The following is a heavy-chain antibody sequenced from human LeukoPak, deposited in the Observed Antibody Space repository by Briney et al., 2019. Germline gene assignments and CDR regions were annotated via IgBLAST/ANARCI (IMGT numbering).Heavy chain of an antibody. J-gene: IGHJ4*02. CDR1: GFTFSSYS. Sequence: GGSLRLPCAASGFTFSSYSMNWVRQAPGKGLEWVSSISSSSSYIYYAGSVKGRFTISRDNAKNSLYLQMNSLRAEDTAVYYCARLVTDYGDPYFDYWGQGTLVTVSS. CDR3: ARLVTDYGDPYFDY. D-gene: IGHD4-17*01. CDR2: ISSSSSYI. V-gene: IGHV3-21*01.